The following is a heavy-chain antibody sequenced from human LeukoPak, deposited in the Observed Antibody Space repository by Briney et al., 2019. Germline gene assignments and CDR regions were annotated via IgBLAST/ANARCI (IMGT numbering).Heavy chain of an antibody. CDR1: GLDFSGYA. D-gene: IGHD1-1*01. CDR2: ISNDGINK. Sequence: GGSLRLSCAASGLDFSGYALHWVRQAPGQGLEWVAVISNDGINKYYAGSVKGRFTISRDNSKNTLYLQMNSLRLEDTAIYYCTRVGTGTPHFDYWGQGTLVTVSS. CDR3: TRVGTGTPHFDY. V-gene: IGHV3-30*04. J-gene: IGHJ4*02.